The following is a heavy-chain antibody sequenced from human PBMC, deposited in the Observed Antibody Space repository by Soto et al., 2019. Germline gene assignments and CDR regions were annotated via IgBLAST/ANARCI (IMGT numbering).Heavy chain of an antibody. CDR3: AASIFYYGMDV. CDR2: IYPGDSDT. J-gene: IGHJ6*02. V-gene: IGHV5-51*01. Sequence: PGESLKISCTGSGYTFTNYWIGWVRQMPGKGLEWMGIIYPGDSDTKYNPSFQVQVTISADKSITTTYLRWTSLKASDTAIYYCAASIFYYGMDVWGQGTTVTVSS. CDR1: GYTFTNYW.